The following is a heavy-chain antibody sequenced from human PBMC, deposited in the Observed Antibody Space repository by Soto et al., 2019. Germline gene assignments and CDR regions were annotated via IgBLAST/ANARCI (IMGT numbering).Heavy chain of an antibody. CDR1: GFTFSSYA. CDR3: AKGIAAAGTTDY. Sequence: EVQLLESGGGLVQPGGSLRLSCAASGFTFSSYAMSWVRQAPGKGLEWVSAISGSGGSTYYADSVKGRFTISRDNSKNPLYLQMNSLRAEDTAVYYCAKGIAAAGTTDYWGQGTLVTVSS. V-gene: IGHV3-23*01. D-gene: IGHD6-13*01. J-gene: IGHJ4*02. CDR2: ISGSGGST.